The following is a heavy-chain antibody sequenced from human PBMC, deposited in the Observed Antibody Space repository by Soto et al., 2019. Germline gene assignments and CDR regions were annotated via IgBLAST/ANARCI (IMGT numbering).Heavy chain of an antibody. CDR2: IRSKANSYAT. V-gene: IGHV3-73*01. Sequence: GGSLRLSCAASGFTFSGSAMHWFRQASGKGLEWVGRIRSKANSYATAYAASVKGRFTISRDDSKNTAYLQMNSLKTEDTAVYYCTRHEERYFNWLLSWWGQGSLVT. CDR1: GFTFSGSA. CDR3: TRHEERYFNWLLSW. J-gene: IGHJ4*01. D-gene: IGHD3-9*01.